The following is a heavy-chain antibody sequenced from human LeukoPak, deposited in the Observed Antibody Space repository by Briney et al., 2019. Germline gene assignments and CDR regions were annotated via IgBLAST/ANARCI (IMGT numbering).Heavy chain of an antibody. CDR3: AREDWNDGVTGYYGMDV. J-gene: IGHJ6*04. CDR2: INPSGGST. Sequence: GASVKVSCKASGYTFTSYYMHWVRQAPGQGLEWMGIINPSGGSTSYAQKFQGRVTITADESTSTAYMELSSLRSEDTAVYYCAREDWNDGVTGYYGMDVWGKGTTVTVS. V-gene: IGHV1-46*01. D-gene: IGHD1-1*01. CDR1: GYTFTSYY.